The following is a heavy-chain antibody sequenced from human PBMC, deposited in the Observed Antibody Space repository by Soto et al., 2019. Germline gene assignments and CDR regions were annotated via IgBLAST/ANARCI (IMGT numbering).Heavy chain of an antibody. D-gene: IGHD6-13*01. J-gene: IGHJ4*02. Sequence: ASVKVSCKASGYTFTSYAMNWVRQAPGQGLEWMGWINTNTGNPTYAQGFTGRFVFSLDTSVSTAYLQICSLKAEDTAVYYCARGRMAAAGIFPFFDYWGREPWSPSPQ. CDR2: INTNTGNP. CDR1: GYTFTSYA. V-gene: IGHV7-4-1*01. CDR3: ARGRMAAAGIFPFFDY.